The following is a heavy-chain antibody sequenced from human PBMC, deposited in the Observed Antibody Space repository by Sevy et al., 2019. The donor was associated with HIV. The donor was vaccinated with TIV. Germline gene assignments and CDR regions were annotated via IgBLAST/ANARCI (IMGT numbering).Heavy chain of an antibody. CDR2: INHSGST. J-gene: IGHJ4*02. Sequence: SETLSLTCAVYGGSFSGYYWSWIRQPPGKGLEWIGEINHSGSTNYNPSLKSRVTISVDTSKNQFSLKLSSVTAADTAVYYCARWYYYGSGFDYWGQGTLVTFSS. CDR1: GGSFSGYY. CDR3: ARWYYYGSGFDY. V-gene: IGHV4-34*01. D-gene: IGHD3-10*01.